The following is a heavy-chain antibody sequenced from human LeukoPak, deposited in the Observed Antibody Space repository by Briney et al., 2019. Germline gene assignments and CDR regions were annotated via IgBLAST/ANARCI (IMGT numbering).Heavy chain of an antibody. Sequence: SVKVSCKASGGTIATHPITWVRQAPGHGLEWMGRIIPFFGTPDYAQKFQDRVTITANTSTNTAYLELLSLTSEDAAVYYCATPRRPADYYYFYMDVWGKGTTVTVSS. V-gene: IGHV1-69*06. CDR3: ATPRRPADYYYFYMDV. CDR1: GGTIATHP. CDR2: IIPFFGTP. J-gene: IGHJ6*03.